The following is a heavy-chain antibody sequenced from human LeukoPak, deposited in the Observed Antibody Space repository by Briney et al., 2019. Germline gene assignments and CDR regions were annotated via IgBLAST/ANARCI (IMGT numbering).Heavy chain of an antibody. CDR2: IYYSGST. J-gene: IGHJ5*02. CDR3: ARDRVTIEGGNWFDP. CDR1: GGSISSYY. Sequence: SETLSLTCTVSGGSISSYYWSWIRQPPGKGLEWIGYIYYSGSTNYNPSLKSRVTISVDTSKNQFSLKLSSVTAADTAVYYCARDRVTIEGGNWFDPWGQGTLVTVSS. D-gene: IGHD4-17*01. V-gene: IGHV4-59*01.